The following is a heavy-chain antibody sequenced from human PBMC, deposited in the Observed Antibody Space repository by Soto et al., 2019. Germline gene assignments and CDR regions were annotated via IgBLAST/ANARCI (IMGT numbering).Heavy chain of an antibody. CDR1: GESINSHY. D-gene: IGHD6-6*01. Sequence: SDTMSLNSTVSGESINSHYWTWTRQSPGKGLEWIGYIYYSGDTNYNPSLKSRVTISMNTSRNQFSLKLASVTAADTAVYYCARTLSIATRQFDFWCQGSLVTVSS. CDR2: IYYSGDT. J-gene: IGHJ4*01. CDR3: ARTLSIATRQFDF. V-gene: IGHV4-59*07.